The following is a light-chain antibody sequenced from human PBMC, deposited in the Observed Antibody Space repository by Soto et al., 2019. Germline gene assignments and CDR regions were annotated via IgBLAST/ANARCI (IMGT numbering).Light chain of an antibody. Sequence: DIQMTQSPSTLSASVGDRVTINCRASQNINNWLAWYQQKPGQDPKLLIYEASNLEGGVPSRFSGSGSGTDFTLTISSLQPDDFATYFCKQYSAPWTFGRGTKVDIK. CDR1: QNINNW. CDR2: EAS. J-gene: IGKJ1*01. V-gene: IGKV1-5*03. CDR3: KQYSAPWT.